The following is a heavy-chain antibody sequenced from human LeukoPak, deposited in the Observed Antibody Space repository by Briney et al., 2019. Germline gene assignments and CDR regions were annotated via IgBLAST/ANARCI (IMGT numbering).Heavy chain of an antibody. D-gene: IGHD1-7*01. Sequence: SETLSLTCAVYGGSFSGYYWSWLRQPPGKGLEWMGEINHSGSTNYNPSLKSRVTISVDTSKNQFSLKLSSVTAADTAVYYCARVPRLELHQAVVNWFDPWGQGTLVTVSS. V-gene: IGHV4-34*01. CDR2: INHSGST. J-gene: IGHJ5*02. CDR3: ARVPRLELHQAVVNWFDP. CDR1: GGSFSGYY.